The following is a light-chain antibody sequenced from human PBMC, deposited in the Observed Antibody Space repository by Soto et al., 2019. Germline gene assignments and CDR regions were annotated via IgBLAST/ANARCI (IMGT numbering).Light chain of an antibody. CDR2: AAS. Sequence: DIQMTQSPSSLSASVGDRVTITCRASQGISNYLVWYQQKLGKVPKLLIYAASTLQSVVSSRFSGSGSGTDFTLTISSLQPEDVATYYCQNYNGAPWTFGQGTKVDIK. CDR3: QNYNGAPWT. V-gene: IGKV1-27*01. J-gene: IGKJ1*01. CDR1: QGISNY.